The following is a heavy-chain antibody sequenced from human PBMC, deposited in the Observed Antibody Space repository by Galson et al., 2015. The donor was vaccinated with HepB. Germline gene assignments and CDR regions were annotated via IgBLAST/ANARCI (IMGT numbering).Heavy chain of an antibody. V-gene: IGHV4-39*01. CDR3: ARGEDYPLGMDV. CDR1: GVSISSSDYY. J-gene: IGHJ6*02. CDR2: RFYSGNS. Sequence: SETLSLTCTVSGVSISSSDYYWGWIRQPPGKALEWIGSRFYSGNSYYTPSLKSRITISVDTSKNQFSLRLSSVTAADTAVYYCARGEDYPLGMDVWGQGTTVTVSS. D-gene: IGHD4-11*01.